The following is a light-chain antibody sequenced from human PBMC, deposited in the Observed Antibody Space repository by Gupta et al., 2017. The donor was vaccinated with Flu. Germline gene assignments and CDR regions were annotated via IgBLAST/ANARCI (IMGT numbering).Light chain of an antibody. V-gene: IGKV1-16*02. CDR2: AAS. CDR1: QGIINN. J-gene: IGKJ5*01. Sequence: DIQMTQSPSSLSASVGDRVTITCRASQGIINNLAWFQQKPGKGPKSLIYAASSLKSGVPSKCSGSGSVSGTDFTLTISSLQPEDSATYFCQQYNSYPPTFGQGTRLEIK. CDR3: QQYNSYPPT.